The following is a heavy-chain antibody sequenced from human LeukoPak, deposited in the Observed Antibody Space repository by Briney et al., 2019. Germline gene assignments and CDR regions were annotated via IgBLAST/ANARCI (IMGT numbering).Heavy chain of an antibody. D-gene: IGHD2-15*01. J-gene: IGHJ4*02. CDR3: ARDFAGSGHLYYFDY. Sequence: GGSLRLSCAASGFTFSYYSMNWVRQAPGKGLEWVSSISTSSGYIYYADSVKGRFTISRDNAMNSLYLQMNSLRAEDTAVYYCARDFAGSGHLYYFDYWGQGTQVTVSS. CDR2: ISTSSGYI. CDR1: GFTFSYYS. V-gene: IGHV3-21*01.